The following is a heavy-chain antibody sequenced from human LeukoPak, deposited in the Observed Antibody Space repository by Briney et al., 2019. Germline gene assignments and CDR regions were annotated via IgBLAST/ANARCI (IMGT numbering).Heavy chain of an antibody. CDR2: IYYSGST. J-gene: IGHJ6*03. Sequence: SETLSLTCTVSGGSISSYYWSWIRQPPGKGLEWIGLIYYSGSTNYNPSLKSRVIISVDTSKNQFSLKVSSVTAADTAVYYCARVKDPGGYYYYYYMDIWGKGNTVTVSS. D-gene: IGHD3-16*01. CDR3: ARVKDPGGYYYYYYMDI. CDR1: GGSISSYY. V-gene: IGHV4-59*12.